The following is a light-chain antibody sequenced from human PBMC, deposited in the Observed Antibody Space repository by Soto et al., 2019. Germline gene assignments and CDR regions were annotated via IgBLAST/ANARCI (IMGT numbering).Light chain of an antibody. CDR2: GNR. Sequence: QSVLTQPPSVSGAPGQRVTISCTGSSSNIGAGYDVQWYQQLPGAAPKLVIFGNRNRPSGVPERFSGSKSGTSASLAITGLQAEDEADYYCQAYDYSLTAFVFGGGTKLTVL. J-gene: IGLJ3*02. CDR1: SSNIGAGYD. CDR3: QAYDYSLTAFV. V-gene: IGLV1-40*01.